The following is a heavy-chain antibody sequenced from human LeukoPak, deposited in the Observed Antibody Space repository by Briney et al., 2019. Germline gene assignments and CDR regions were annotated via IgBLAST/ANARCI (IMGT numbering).Heavy chain of an antibody. Sequence: GESLKIACEASGYRFTNYWIAWVRQMPGKGLEWLGLIYPDDSDIRYSPPFQGQVTISADKSITTACLQWSSLKPSDTAMYYCARSHTGNFKFDSCGQGTLVIVSP. V-gene: IGHV5-51*01. J-gene: IGHJ4*02. CDR1: GYRFTNYW. CDR2: IYPDDSDI. D-gene: IGHD1-26*01. CDR3: ARSHTGNFKFDS.